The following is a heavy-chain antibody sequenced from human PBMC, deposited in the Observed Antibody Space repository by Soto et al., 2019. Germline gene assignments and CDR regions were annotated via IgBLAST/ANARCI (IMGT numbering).Heavy chain of an antibody. CDR2: IHHSGST. J-gene: IGHJ4*02. CDR3: ARGSIATLYFDY. D-gene: IGHD3-16*02. Sequence: SETLSLTCTVSGDSIDSSHYYWNWIRQHPEKGLEWIGYIHHSGSTYYNPSLKSRLAISVDTSRNQFSLKVSSVTAADTAVYYCARGSIATLYFDYWGQGALVTVSS. CDR1: GDSIDSSHYY. V-gene: IGHV4-31*03.